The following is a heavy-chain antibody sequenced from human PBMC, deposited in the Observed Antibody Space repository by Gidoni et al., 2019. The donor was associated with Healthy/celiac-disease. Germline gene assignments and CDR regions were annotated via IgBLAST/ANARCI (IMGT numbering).Heavy chain of an antibody. J-gene: IGHJ5*02. Sequence: EVQLVESGGGLVQPGGSLRLSCAASGFPFSSYWMSWVRQAPGKGLEWVANIKQDGSEKYYVDSVKGRFTISRDNAKNSLYLQMNSLRAEDTAVYYCARETSNLIELGLWGWFDPWGQGTLVTVSS. CDR3: ARETSNLIELGLWGWFDP. CDR1: GFPFSSYW. D-gene: IGHD5-12*01. V-gene: IGHV3-7*03. CDR2: IKQDGSEK.